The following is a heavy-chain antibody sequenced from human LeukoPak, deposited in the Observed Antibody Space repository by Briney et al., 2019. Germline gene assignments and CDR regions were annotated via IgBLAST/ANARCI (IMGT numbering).Heavy chain of an antibody. D-gene: IGHD3-9*01. J-gene: IGHJ3*02. Sequence: PGGSLRLSCAASGFTVSSNYMSWVRQAPGKGLEWVSVIYSGGSTYYADSVKGRFTISRDNAKNSLYLQMNSLRAEDTAMYYCATSDVLRYFDWLPLYAFDIWGQGTMVTVSS. CDR2: IYSGGST. CDR1: GFTVSSNY. CDR3: ATSDVLRYFDWLPLYAFDI. V-gene: IGHV3-66*01.